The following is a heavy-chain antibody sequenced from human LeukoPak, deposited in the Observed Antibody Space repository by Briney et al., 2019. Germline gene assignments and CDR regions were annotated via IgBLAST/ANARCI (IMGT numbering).Heavy chain of an antibody. Sequence: GGSLRLSCAASGFTFSSYSMNWVRQAPGKGLEWVSSISSSSSYIYYADSVKGRFTISRDNAKNSLYLQMNSLRAEDTAVYYCARVGGLRLGELSFDYWGQGTLVTVSS. CDR3: ARVGGLRLGELSFDY. J-gene: IGHJ4*02. V-gene: IGHV3-21*01. D-gene: IGHD3-16*02. CDR2: ISSSSSYI. CDR1: GFTFSSYS.